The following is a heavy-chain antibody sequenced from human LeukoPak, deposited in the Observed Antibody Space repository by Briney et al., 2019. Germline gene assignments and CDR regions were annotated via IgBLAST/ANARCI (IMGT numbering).Heavy chain of an antibody. CDR3: ARAGIAAVNFDY. CDR1: GYSISSGYY. D-gene: IGHD6-13*01. Sequence: SETLSLTCTVSGYSISSGYYWGWIRQPPGKGLEWIGYIYYSGSTNYNPSLKSRVTISVDTSKNQFSLKLSSVTAADTAVYYCARAGIAAVNFDYWGQGTLVTVSS. CDR2: IYYSGST. J-gene: IGHJ4*02. V-gene: IGHV4-61*01.